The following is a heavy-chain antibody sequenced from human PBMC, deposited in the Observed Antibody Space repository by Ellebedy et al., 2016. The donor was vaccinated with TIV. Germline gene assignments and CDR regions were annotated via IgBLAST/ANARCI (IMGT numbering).Heavy chain of an antibody. V-gene: IGHV3-23*01. CDR2: ISSTSSDT. Sequence: GESLKISCAASGFSFSSYAMSWVRQAPGKGLEWVSGISSTSSDTPYADSVRGRFTISRDNSKNTLYLQMNSLRAEDTAVYYCATCYGDYPDYWGQGTLVTVSS. CDR1: GFSFSSYA. CDR3: ATCYGDYPDY. D-gene: IGHD4-17*01. J-gene: IGHJ4*02.